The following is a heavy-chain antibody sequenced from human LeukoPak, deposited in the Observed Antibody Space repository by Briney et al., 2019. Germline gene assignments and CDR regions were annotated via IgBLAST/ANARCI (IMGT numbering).Heavy chain of an antibody. Sequence: PSETLSLTCTVSGGSISSGDYYWSWIRQPPGKGLEWIGYIYYSGSTYYNPSLKSRVTISVDTSKNQFSLKLSSVTAADTAIYYCARESGYYYVAYWGQGTLVTVSS. CDR1: GGSISSGDYY. V-gene: IGHV4-30-4*08. D-gene: IGHD3-3*01. J-gene: IGHJ4*02. CDR3: ARESGYYYVAY. CDR2: IYYSGST.